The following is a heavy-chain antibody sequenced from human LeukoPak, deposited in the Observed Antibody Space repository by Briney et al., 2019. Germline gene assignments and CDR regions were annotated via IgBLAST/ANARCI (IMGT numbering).Heavy chain of an antibody. Sequence: PSETLPLTCIVPGGSISSSNYYWPWIRQPPGKGLEWIGMFYSGGSAYYNQTLTSRVSISKDTSDNQFSLRLYSVTAADTAVYYCARKQGGTMYDVWGQGTQVTVSS. CDR3: ARKQGGTMYDV. CDR2: FYSGGSA. CDR1: GGSISSSNYY. V-gene: IGHV4-39*07. D-gene: IGHD1-7*01. J-gene: IGHJ4*02.